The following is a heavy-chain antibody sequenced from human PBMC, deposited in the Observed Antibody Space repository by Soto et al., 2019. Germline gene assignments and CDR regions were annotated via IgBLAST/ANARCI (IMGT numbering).Heavy chain of an antibody. CDR3: AASIFYYGMDV. CDR1: GYTFTNYW. Sequence: GESLKISCKGSGYTFTNYWIGWVRQMPGKGLEWMGIIYPGDSDTKYDPSFQGQVTISADKSITTTYLRWTSLKASDTAIYYCAASIFYYGMDVWGQGTTVTVSS. J-gene: IGHJ6*02. CDR2: IYPGDSDT. V-gene: IGHV5-51*01.